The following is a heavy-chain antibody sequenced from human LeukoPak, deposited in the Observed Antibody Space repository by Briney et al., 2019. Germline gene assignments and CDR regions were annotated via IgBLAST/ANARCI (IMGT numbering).Heavy chain of an antibody. D-gene: IGHD3-10*01. J-gene: IGHJ6*04. CDR1: GFTFSSYI. V-gene: IGHV3-21*01. CDR2: ISSSSSYI. Sequence: GGSLRLSCAASGFTFSSYIMNWVRQAPGKGLEWVSSISSSSSYIYYADSVKGRFTISRDNAKNSLYLQMNSLRAEDTAVYYCARVLRGPQLENGDVWGKGTTVTVSS. CDR3: ARVLRGPQLENGDV.